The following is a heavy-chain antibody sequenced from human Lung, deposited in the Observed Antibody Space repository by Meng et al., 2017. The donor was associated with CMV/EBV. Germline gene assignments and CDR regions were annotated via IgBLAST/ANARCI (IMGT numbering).Heavy chain of an antibody. V-gene: IGHV3-30*02. CDR2: MRHDGSNH. J-gene: IGHJ3*02. D-gene: IGHD1-26*01. CDR1: GFTFSRYD. Sequence: GGSXRLXCAASGFTFSRYDMHWVRQAPGKGLEWVAFMRHDGSNHYYADSVKGRFTISRDNSKNTLCLKMNSLRAEDTAVYYCAKFLSWEPDDAFDIWGQGXMVTVSS. CDR3: AKFLSWEPDDAFDI.